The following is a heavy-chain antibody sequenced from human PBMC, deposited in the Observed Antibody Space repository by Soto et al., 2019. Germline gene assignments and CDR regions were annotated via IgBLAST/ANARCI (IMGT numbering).Heavy chain of an antibody. Sequence: GASVKVSCKASGGTFSSYAISWVRQAPGQGLEWMGGIIPIFGTANYAQKFQGRVTITADESTSTAYMELSSLRSEDTAVYYCAKERRVVVPAAIPGYYYGMDVWGQGTTVTVSS. CDR2: IIPIFGTA. V-gene: IGHV1-69*13. CDR3: AKERRVVVPAAIPGYYYGMDV. CDR1: GGTFSSYA. D-gene: IGHD2-2*02. J-gene: IGHJ6*02.